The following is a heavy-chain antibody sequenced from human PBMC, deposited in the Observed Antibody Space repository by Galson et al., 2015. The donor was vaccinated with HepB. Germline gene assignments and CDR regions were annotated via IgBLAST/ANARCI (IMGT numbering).Heavy chain of an antibody. CDR1: GDSISYNY. J-gene: IGHJ4*02. CDR2: IHHSGPT. CDR3: ASGSFGVFDY. D-gene: IGHD1-14*01. V-gene: IGHV4-59*01. Sequence: ETLSLTCTVFGDSISYNYWSWIRQPPGKGLEWIGYIHHSGPTNYNPSLKSRVTISIDTSKNHFSLRLTSVTAAGTAVYFCASGSFGVFDYWGQGALVTVSS.